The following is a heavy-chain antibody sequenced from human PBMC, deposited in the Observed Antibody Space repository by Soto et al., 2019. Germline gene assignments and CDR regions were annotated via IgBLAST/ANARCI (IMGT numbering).Heavy chain of an antibody. CDR2: IFHSGSN. CDR1: GGTVDSGGYY. V-gene: IGHV4-31*03. CDR3: VRGGAQDNYLGP. Sequence: QVQLQESGPGVVKPSQTLSLTCTVSGGTVDSGGYYWHWIRQHPGKGLEWIAYIFHSGSNHYNPSHRGRLTTSMDTLKNQFYLELSSVTAADTAVYYCVRGGAQDNYLGPCGQGTLVTVTS. J-gene: IGHJ5*02.